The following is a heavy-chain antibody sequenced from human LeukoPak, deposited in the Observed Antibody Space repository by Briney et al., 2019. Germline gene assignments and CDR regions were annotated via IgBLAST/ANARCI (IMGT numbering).Heavy chain of an antibody. CDR1: GCTFSSYW. Sequence: GGSLRLSCAASGCTFSSYWMHWVRQAPGKGLGWVSASVSGNTYHADSVKGRFTISRDSSKNTLYLQMNSLRAGDAAVYYCAKAPVTTCSGAYCYPFDYWSQGTPVTVSS. J-gene: IGHJ4*02. V-gene: IGHV3-23*01. CDR3: AKAPVTTCSGAYCYPFDY. CDR2: SVSGNT. D-gene: IGHD2-15*01.